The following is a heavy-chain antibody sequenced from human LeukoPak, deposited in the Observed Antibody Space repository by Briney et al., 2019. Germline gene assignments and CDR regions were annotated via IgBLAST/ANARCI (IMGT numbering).Heavy chain of an antibody. CDR2: INPDNGGT. D-gene: IGHD5-12*01. V-gene: IGHV1-2*02. CDR1: GYTFTGYY. J-gene: IGHJ4*02. Sequence: ASVKVSCKASGYTFTGYYMHWVRQAPGQGLEWMGWINPDNGGTNYAQKFQGRVTMTRDMSISTAYMELSRVRSDDAAVYYCARDPSNSGYDYLYYFDYWGQGTLVTVSS. CDR3: ARDPSNSGYDYLYYFDY.